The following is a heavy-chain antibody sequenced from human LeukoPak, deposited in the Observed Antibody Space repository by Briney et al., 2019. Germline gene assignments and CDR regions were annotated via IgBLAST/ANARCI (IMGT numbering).Heavy chain of an antibody. V-gene: IGHV3-48*03. CDR2: ISSSGSPI. J-gene: IGHJ4*02. CDR3: ARTLDY. Sequence: PGGSLRLSCAASGFTFSSYEMNWVRQAPGKGLEWVSYISSSGSPIYYADSVKGRFTVSRDNPKNSLYLQMSSLRSEDTAVYYCARTLDYWGQGTLVAVSS. CDR1: GFTFSSYE.